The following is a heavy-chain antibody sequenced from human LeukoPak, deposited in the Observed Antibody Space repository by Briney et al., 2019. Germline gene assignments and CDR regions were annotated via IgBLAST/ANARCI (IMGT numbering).Heavy chain of an antibody. V-gene: IGHV3-74*01. CDR1: GFSLSSYW. CDR3: ARLSSSWSYYFDY. Sequence: GGSLRLSCTASGFSLSSYWMHWVRQAPGKGLVWVSRINSEGSSTSYADSVKGRFTISRDNAKNTLYLQMNSLRAEDTAVYYCARLSSSWSYYFDYWGRGTLVTVSS. D-gene: IGHD6-13*01. CDR2: INSEGSST. J-gene: IGHJ4*02.